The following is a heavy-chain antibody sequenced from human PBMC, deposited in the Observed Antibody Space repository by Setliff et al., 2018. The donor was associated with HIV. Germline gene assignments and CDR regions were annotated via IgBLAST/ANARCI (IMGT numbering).Heavy chain of an antibody. CDR3: ATDLAVLLRGVGFY. D-gene: IGHD3-10*01. Sequence: ASVKVSCKASGYTFTSYYMHWVRQAPGQGLEWMGIINPSGGSTSYAQKFQGRVTMTEDTSTDTAYMELSSLRSEDTAVYYCATDLAVLLRGVGFYWGQGTLVTVSS. J-gene: IGHJ4*02. V-gene: IGHV1-46*01. CDR1: GYTFTSYY. CDR2: INPSGGST.